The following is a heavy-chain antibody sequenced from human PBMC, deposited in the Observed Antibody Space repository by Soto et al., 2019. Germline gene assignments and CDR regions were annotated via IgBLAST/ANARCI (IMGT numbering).Heavy chain of an antibody. D-gene: IGHD2-2*01. V-gene: IGHV1-69*13. CDR2: IIPIFGTA. CDR3: ARGTIVVVPAATPYYGMDV. Sequence: AVKVSCKASGGTFSSYAISWVRQAPGQGLEWMGGIIPIFGTANYAQKFQGRVTITADESTSTAYMELSSLRSEDTAVYYCARGTIVVVPAATPYYGMDVWGHGTTVTVYS. J-gene: IGHJ6*02. CDR1: GGTFSSYA.